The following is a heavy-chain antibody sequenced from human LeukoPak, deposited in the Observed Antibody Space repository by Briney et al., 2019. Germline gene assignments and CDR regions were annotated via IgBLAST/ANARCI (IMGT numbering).Heavy chain of an antibody. D-gene: IGHD3-16*01. CDR2: IYYTGST. CDR3: AASSGVTLGRF. Sequence: SQTLSLTCTVSGGSVSSGTHYYNWIRQHPGKGLEWIGYIYYTGSTSYNPSLKSRVIMSVDTSMNQLSLNLSSLTAADTAVYYCAASSGVTLGRFWGQGTLVTVSS. J-gene: IGHJ4*02. CDR1: GGSVSSGTHY. V-gene: IGHV4-31*03.